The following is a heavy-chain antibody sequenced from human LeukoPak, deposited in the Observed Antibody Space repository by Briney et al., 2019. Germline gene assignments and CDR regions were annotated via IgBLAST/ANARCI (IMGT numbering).Heavy chain of an antibody. D-gene: IGHD2-2*02. J-gene: IGHJ4*02. CDR3: AKDLCRSTSCYTLDY. CDR1: GFTFSSYG. CDR2: IRYDGSNK. V-gene: IGHV3-30*02. Sequence: GGSLRLSCAASGFTFSSYGMHWVRQAPGKGLEWVAFIRYDGSNKYYADSVKGRFTISRDNSKNTLYLQMNSLRAEDTAVYYCAKDLCRSTSCYTLDYWGQGTLVTVSS.